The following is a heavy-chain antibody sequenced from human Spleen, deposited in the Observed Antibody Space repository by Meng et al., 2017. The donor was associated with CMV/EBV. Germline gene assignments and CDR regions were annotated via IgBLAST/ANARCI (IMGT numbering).Heavy chain of an antibody. Sequence: SHIMNWVRQAPGKGLEWVSSLTGSSDYIYYADSVKGRFTISRDNAKNSLYLQMDSLRAEDTAMYYCARDQYHYNSIGYYYYVPFDIWGQGTMVTVSS. CDR3: ARDQYHYNSIGYYYYVPFDI. CDR2: LTGSSDYI. J-gene: IGHJ3*02. V-gene: IGHV3-21*01. D-gene: IGHD3-22*01. CDR1: SHI.